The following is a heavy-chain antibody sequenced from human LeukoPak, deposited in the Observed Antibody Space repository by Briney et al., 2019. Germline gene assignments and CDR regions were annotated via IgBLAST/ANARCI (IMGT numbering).Heavy chain of an antibody. D-gene: IGHD3-22*01. CDR1: GFTFGDYA. J-gene: IGHJ4*02. Sequence: PGGSLRLSCAASGFTFGDYAMSWVRQAPGKGLEWVGFIRSKAYGGTTEYAASVKGRFTISRDDSKSIAYLQMNSLKTEDTAVYYCTREDYYDSVDYWGQGTLVTVSS. CDR2: IRSKAYGGTT. CDR3: TREDYYDSVDY. V-gene: IGHV3-49*04.